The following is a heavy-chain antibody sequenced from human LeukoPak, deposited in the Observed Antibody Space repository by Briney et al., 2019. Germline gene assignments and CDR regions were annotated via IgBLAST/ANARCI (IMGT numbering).Heavy chain of an antibody. CDR1: GFTFSSYA. CDR2: ISGSGGST. V-gene: IGHV3-23*01. Sequence: GGSLRLSCAASGFTFSSYAMSWVRQAPGKGLEWVSGISGSGGSTYYADSVKGRFTISRDNSKNTLYLQMNSLRAEDTAVYYCAKDLAVVTRKDDYWGQGTLVTVSS. CDR3: AKDLAVVTRKDDY. D-gene: IGHD4-23*01. J-gene: IGHJ4*02.